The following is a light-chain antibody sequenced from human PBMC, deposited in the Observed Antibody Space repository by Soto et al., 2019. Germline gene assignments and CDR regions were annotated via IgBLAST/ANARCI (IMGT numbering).Light chain of an antibody. Sequence: EIVLTQSPGTLSLSPGERATLSCRASQSVSNNYLAWYQQKPGQAPRLLIYGASNRATGIPDRFSGSGSGTEFTLTISSLQPDDVAIYYCQQYNDYSWTFGQGTKVDI. V-gene: IGKV3-20*01. CDR2: GAS. CDR3: QQYNDYSWT. CDR1: QSVSNNY. J-gene: IGKJ1*01.